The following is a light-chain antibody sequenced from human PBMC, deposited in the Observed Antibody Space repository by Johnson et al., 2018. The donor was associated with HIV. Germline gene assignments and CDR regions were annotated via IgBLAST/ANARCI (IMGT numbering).Light chain of an antibody. CDR3: GTGDSRLTAGV. V-gene: IGLV1-51*01. CDR1: TSPIVNNY. Sequence: VFTQPHSESAAPGQKVTLSCSGNTSPIVNNYVSWYQHLPGTGPKLLIYNNNKRPSGIPDRFSGSKSGTSPTPCTPGLHTGDEADYYCGTGDSRLTAGVFGSGTEVTVL. CDR2: NNN. J-gene: IGLJ1*01.